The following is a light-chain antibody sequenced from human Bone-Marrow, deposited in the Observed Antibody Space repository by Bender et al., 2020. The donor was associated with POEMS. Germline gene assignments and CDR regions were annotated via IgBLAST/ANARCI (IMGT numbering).Light chain of an antibody. Sequence: QSVLTQPPSVSGTPGQRVTISCSGSGSNIGGYPVNWYQQLPGTAPRLLIYTNNERPSGVPDRFSGSKSGTSASLAISGLQSEDEADYYCSSYASNNRGVFGTGTKVTVL. CDR1: GSNIGGYP. CDR3: SSYASNNRGV. J-gene: IGLJ1*01. V-gene: IGLV1-44*01. CDR2: TNN.